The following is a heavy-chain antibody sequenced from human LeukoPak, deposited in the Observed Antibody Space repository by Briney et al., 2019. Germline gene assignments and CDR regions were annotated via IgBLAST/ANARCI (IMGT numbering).Heavy chain of an antibody. V-gene: IGHV4-59*01. Sequence: SETLSLTCTVSGGSISSYYWSWIRQPPGKGLEWIGYIYYIGNTNYNPSLKSRVTMSVDTSRNQFSLMLSSVTAADTAVYYCARIYYDSGAYYRRAFDIWGQGTMVTVSS. CDR3: ARIYYDSGAYYRRAFDI. CDR2: IYYIGNT. CDR1: GGSISSYY. D-gene: IGHD3-22*01. J-gene: IGHJ3*02.